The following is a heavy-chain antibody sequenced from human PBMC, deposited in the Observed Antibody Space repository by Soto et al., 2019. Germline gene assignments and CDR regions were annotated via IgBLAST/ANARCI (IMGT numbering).Heavy chain of an antibody. D-gene: IGHD4-4*01. Sequence: GASAKVSCKASGGTFSSYAISWVRQAPGQGLEWMGGIIPIFGTANHAQKFQGRVTITADKSTSTAYMELSSLRSEDTAVYYCARSSGNPPLYYFDYWGQGTLVTVSS. CDR1: GGTFSSYA. CDR3: ARSSGNPPLYYFDY. CDR2: IIPIFGTA. V-gene: IGHV1-69*06. J-gene: IGHJ4*02.